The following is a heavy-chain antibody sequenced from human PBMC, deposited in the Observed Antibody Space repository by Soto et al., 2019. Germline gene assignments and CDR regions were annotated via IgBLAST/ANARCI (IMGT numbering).Heavy chain of an antibody. D-gene: IGHD5-12*01. CDR1: GGSFSGYY. Sequence: QVQLQQWGAGLLKPSETLSLTCAVYGGSFSGYYWSWIRQPPGKGLEWIGEINHSGSTNYNPSLKRRVPISVDTSKNQFSLKLSSVTAADTAVYYCARGPEMATTQYYFDYWGQGTLVTVSS. J-gene: IGHJ4*02. CDR2: INHSGST. V-gene: IGHV4-34*01. CDR3: ARGPEMATTQYYFDY.